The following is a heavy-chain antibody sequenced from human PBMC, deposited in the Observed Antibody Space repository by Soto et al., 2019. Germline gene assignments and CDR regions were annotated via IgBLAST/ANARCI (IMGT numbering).Heavy chain of an antibody. CDR1: GASIRSNVW. J-gene: IGHJ4*02. V-gene: IGHV4-4*02. D-gene: IGHD6-19*01. CDR2: VYHNGLT. CDR3: ARDAAVPGETDRFDY. Sequence: QLKLQESAPGLVKPSGTLSLPCVVSGASIRSNVWWSWVRQPPGKGLGWIGEVYHNGLTNYNSSLRSRVTMSVDTSKNQFSLKLTSVTAADTAIYYCARDAAVPGETDRFDYWGQGILVTVSS.